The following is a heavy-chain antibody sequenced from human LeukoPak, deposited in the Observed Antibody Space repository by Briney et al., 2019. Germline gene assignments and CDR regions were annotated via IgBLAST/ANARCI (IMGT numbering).Heavy chain of an antibody. V-gene: IGHV4-39*01. CDR1: GGSISSSSHY. Sequence: SETLSLTCTVSGGSISSSSHYWGWIRQPPGKGLEWIGSIYYSGYTYYNPSPKSRVTISVDTSENQFSLKLSSVTAADTAVYYCARYVVYGSGKYYFDCWGQGTLVTVSS. D-gene: IGHD3-10*01. J-gene: IGHJ4*02. CDR2: IYYSGYT. CDR3: ARYVVYGSGKYYFDC.